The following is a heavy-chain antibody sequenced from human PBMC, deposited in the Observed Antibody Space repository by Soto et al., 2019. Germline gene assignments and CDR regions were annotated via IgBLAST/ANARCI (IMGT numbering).Heavy chain of an antibody. D-gene: IGHD6-19*01. Sequence: PGGSLRLSCAASGFTFSSYAMSWVRQAPGKGLEWVSVISDSGEGAYYADSVKGRFTISRDNSKNTMYLQMNNLRAEDTAVYYCAKFKVAVAGFDSLDYWGQGTLVTVSS. CDR1: GFTFSSYA. V-gene: IGHV3-23*01. CDR3: AKFKVAVAGFDSLDY. CDR2: ISDSGEGA. J-gene: IGHJ4*02.